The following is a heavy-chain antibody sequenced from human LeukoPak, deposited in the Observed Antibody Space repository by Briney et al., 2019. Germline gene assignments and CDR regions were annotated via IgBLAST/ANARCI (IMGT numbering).Heavy chain of an antibody. CDR3: AGGRGRYFDWFTISILVY. J-gene: IGHJ4*02. D-gene: IGHD3-9*01. V-gene: IGHV1-69*13. CDR1: GGTFSSYA. Sequence: SVKVSCKASGGTFSSYAISWVRQAPGQGLEWMGGIIPIFGTANYAQKFQGRVTITADESTSTAYMELSSLRSEDTAVYYCAGGRGRYFDWFTISILVYWGQGTLVTVSS. CDR2: IIPIFGTA.